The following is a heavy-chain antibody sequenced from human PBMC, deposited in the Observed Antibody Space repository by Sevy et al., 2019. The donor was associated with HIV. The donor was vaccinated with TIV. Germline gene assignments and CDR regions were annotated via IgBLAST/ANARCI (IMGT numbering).Heavy chain of an antibody. Sequence: GGSLRLSCAASGFSLNNYWMNWVRQAPGKGLEWVANIKQDGSVKYYVDSVKGRFIISRDNARNLLYLQMNSLRVEDTALYYCVRAIAAAGSFWGQGTLVTVSS. V-gene: IGHV3-7*01. J-gene: IGHJ4*02. CDR1: GFSLNNYW. CDR2: IKQDGSVK. CDR3: VRAIAAAGSF. D-gene: IGHD6-13*01.